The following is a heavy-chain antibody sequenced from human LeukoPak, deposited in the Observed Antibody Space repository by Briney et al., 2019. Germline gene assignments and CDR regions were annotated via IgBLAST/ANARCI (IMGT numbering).Heavy chain of an antibody. CDR3: ARHSPAYYDFWSGYYTPWGFDY. J-gene: IGHJ4*02. CDR1: GGSFSGYY. CDR2: INHSGST. V-gene: IGHV4-34*01. D-gene: IGHD3-3*01. Sequence: KPSETLSLTCAVYGGSFSGYYWSWIRQPPGKGLEWIGEINHSGSTNYNPSLKSRVTISVDTSKNQFSLKLSSVTAADTAVYYCARHSPAYYDFWSGYYTPWGFDYWGQGTLVTVSS.